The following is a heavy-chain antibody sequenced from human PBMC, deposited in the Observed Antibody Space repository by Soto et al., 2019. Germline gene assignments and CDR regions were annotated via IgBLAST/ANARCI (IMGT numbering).Heavy chain of an antibody. CDR1: GGSFSGYY. CDR3: ARGRVGIAAAQGAFDI. CDR2: INHSGST. Sequence: SETLSLTCAVYGGSFSGYYWSWIRQPPGKGLEWIGEINHSGSTNYNPSLKSRVTISVDTSKNQFSLKLSSVTAADTAVYYCARGRVGIAAAQGAFDIWGQGTMVTV. J-gene: IGHJ3*02. V-gene: IGHV4-34*01. D-gene: IGHD6-13*01.